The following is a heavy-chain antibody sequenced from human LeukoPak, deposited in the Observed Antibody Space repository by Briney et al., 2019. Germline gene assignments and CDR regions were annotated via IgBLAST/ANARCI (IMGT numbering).Heavy chain of an antibody. Sequence: PGGSLRLSCAASGFTFSSYAMSWVRQAPGKGLEWVSAISGSGGSTYYADSVKGRFTISRDNSKNTLYLQMNSLRAEDTAVYYCATCSGGSCYPGIAEYFQHWSQGTLVTVPS. CDR2: ISGSGGST. CDR1: GFTFSSYA. V-gene: IGHV3-23*01. D-gene: IGHD2-15*01. CDR3: ATCSGGSCYPGIAEYFQH. J-gene: IGHJ1*01.